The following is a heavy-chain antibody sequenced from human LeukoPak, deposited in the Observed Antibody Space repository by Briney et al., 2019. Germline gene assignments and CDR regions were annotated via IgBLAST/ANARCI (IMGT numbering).Heavy chain of an antibody. D-gene: IGHD2/OR15-2a*01. Sequence: GASVKLSCKAAGGTFSSYAISWVRQAPGQGLEWMGGIIPIFGTANYAQKFQGRVTITADESTSTAYMELSSLRSEDTAVYYCARVLSPGAFDIWGQGTMVTVSS. CDR3: ARVLSPGAFDI. J-gene: IGHJ3*02. V-gene: IGHV1-69*13. CDR2: IIPIFGTA. CDR1: GGTFSSYA.